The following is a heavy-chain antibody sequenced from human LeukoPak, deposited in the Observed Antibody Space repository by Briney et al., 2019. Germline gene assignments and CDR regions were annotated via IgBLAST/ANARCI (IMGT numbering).Heavy chain of an antibody. J-gene: IGHJ4*02. CDR1: GGSISSYY. CDR3: ARSIVGATYTIDY. CDR2: IYYSGST. D-gene: IGHD1-26*01. Sequence: PSETLSLTCTVSGGSISSYYWSWIRQPPGKGLEWIGYIYYSGSTNYNPSLKSRVTISVDTSKNQFSLKLSSVTAADTAVYYCARSIVGATYTIDYWGQGTLVTVSS. V-gene: IGHV4-59*08.